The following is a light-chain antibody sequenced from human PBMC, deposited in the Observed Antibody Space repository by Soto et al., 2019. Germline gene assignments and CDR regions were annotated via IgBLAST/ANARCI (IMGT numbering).Light chain of an antibody. J-gene: IGKJ2*01. CDR1: QSVLYSSNNKNY. V-gene: IGKV4-1*01. CDR2: WAS. CDR3: QQYYSTPNT. Sequence: DIVMTQSPDSLAVSLGERATINCKSSQSVLYSSNNKNYLAWYQQKPGQPPKLLIYWASTRESGVPDRFSGSGSGTDFTRTISSLQAEDVAVYYCQQYYSTPNTFGQGTKLEIK.